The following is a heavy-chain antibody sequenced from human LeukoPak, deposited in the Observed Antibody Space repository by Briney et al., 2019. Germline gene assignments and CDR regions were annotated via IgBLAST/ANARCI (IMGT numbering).Heavy chain of an antibody. V-gene: IGHV4-4*07. CDR1: GGSISSYY. J-gene: IGHJ4*02. CDR2: IYTSGST. D-gene: IGHD3-3*01. CDR3: ARVAYGDFWSGDYYFDY. Sequence: SETLSLTCTVSGGSISSYYWSWIRQPAGKGLEWIGRIYTSGSTNYNPSLKSRVTMSVDTSKNQFPLKLSSVTAADTAVYYCARVAYGDFWSGDYYFDYWGQGTLVTVSS.